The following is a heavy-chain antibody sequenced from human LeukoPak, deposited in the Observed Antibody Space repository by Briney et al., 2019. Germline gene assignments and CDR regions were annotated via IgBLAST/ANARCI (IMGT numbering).Heavy chain of an antibody. CDR1: GFTFSSYA. D-gene: IGHD5-18*01. J-gene: IGHJ5*02. CDR2: ISYDVSNK. Sequence: GGSLRLSCAASGFTFSSYAMQWARQAPGKGLGWVAVISYDVSNKYYADSVKGRFTISRDNSKNTLYLKMNSLRAEDTAVYFCARAIGYSYCYAGWFDPWGQGTLLTVSS. V-gene: IGHV3-30-3*01. CDR3: ARAIGYSYCYAGWFDP.